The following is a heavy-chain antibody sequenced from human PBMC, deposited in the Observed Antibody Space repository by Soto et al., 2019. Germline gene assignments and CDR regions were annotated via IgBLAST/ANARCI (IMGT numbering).Heavy chain of an antibody. D-gene: IGHD3-22*01. CDR2: IYYSGST. J-gene: IGHJ3*02. V-gene: IGHV4-59*01. CDR3: ARANLEMYYYDSSGPHAFDI. Sequence: PSETLSLTCAVYGGSISSYYWSWIRQPPGKGLEWIGYIYYSGSTNYNPSLKSRVTISVGTSKNQFSLKLSSVTAADTAVYYCARANLEMYYYDSSGPHAFDIWGQGTMVTVS. CDR1: GGSISSYY.